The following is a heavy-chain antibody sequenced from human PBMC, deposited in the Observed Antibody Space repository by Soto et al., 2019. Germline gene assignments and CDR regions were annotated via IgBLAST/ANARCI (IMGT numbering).Heavy chain of an antibody. V-gene: IGHV4-59*08. Sequence: SETLSLTCTVSGGSISSYYWSWIRQPPGKGLEWIGYIYYSGSTNYNPSLKSRVTISVDTSKNQFSLKLSSVTAADTAVHYCATKLVHSGYDLWGQGTLVTVSS. CDR1: GGSISSYY. D-gene: IGHD5-12*01. CDR3: ATKLVHSGYDL. CDR2: IYYSGST. J-gene: IGHJ5*02.